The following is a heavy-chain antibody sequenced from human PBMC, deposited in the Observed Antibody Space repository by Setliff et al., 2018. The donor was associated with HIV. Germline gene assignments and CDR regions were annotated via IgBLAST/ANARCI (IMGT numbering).Heavy chain of an antibody. CDR2: SHNNGNT. J-gene: IGHJ5*01. Sequence: SETLSLTCTVSGGSISSYYWSWIRQPPGEGLEWIGYSHNNGNTHYNPSLKSRVTISVDTSKNHVSLRLNSVAAADTAVYYCARQGSWLDSWGQGTLVTVSS. V-gene: IGHV4-59*08. CDR1: GGSISSYY. D-gene: IGHD2-15*01. CDR3: ARQGSWLDS.